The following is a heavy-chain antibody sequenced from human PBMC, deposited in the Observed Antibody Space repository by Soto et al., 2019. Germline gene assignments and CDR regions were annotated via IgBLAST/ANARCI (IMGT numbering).Heavy chain of an antibody. J-gene: IGHJ4*02. CDR1: SDSISSSNW. CDR3: ARDRRYCSGSTCYPHFDY. CDR2: IYHSGGT. Sequence: PSETLSLTCAVSSDSISSSNWWSWVRQPPGRGLEWIGEIYHSGGTNYNPSLKSRVTMSVDKSKNQFSLKLSSVTAADTAVYYCARDRRYCSGSTCYPHFDYWGQGTQVTVSS. D-gene: IGHD2-15*01. V-gene: IGHV4-4*02.